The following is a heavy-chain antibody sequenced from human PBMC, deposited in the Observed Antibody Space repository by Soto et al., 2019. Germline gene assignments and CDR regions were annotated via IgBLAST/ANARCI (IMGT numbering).Heavy chain of an antibody. V-gene: IGHV1-69*01. CDR2: IIPIFGTA. J-gene: IGHJ6*02. D-gene: IGHD3-3*01. CDR1: GGTVSSYA. Sequence: QVQLVQSGAEVKKPGSSVKVSCKASGGTVSSYAISWVRQAPGQELEWLGGIIPIFGTANYDQKFHGRVTITADESTSKAYMALSRLRSEDTAVYYCASPLPKYDFWSCSYNYGIDVWGQGTTGTVSS. CDR3: ASPLPKYDFWSCSYNYGIDV.